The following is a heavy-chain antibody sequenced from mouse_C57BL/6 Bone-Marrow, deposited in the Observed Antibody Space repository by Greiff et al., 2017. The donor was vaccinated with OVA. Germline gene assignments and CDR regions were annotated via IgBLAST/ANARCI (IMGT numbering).Heavy chain of an antibody. J-gene: IGHJ1*03. CDR3: ARRDYSNFKGYFDV. CDR2: IYPGDGDT. D-gene: IGHD2-5*01. CDR1: GYAFSSYW. Sequence: VQVVESGAELVKPGASVKISCKASGYAFSSYWMNWVKQRPGKGLEWIGQIYPGDGDTNYNGKFKGKATLTADKSSSTAYMQLSSLTSEDSAVYFCARRDYSNFKGYFDVWGTGTTVTVSS. V-gene: IGHV1-80*01.